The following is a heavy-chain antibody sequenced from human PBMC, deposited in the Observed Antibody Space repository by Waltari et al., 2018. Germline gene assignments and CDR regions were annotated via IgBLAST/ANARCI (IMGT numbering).Heavy chain of an antibody. Sequence: VRQAPGQGLEWMGRFIPILGIANYAQKFQGRVTITADESTSTAYMELSSLRSEDTAVYYCARGEGATSGYWGQGTLVTVSS. CDR3: ARGEGATSGY. V-gene: IGHV1-69*04. CDR2: FIPILGIA. D-gene: IGHD1-26*01. J-gene: IGHJ4*02.